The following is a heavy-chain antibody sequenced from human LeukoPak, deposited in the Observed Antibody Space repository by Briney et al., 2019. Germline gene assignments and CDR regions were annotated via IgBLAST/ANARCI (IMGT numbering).Heavy chain of an antibody. Sequence: GRSLRLSCAVSAFTFSSYGMHWVRQAPGKGLEWVAVISYDGSNKYYADSVKGRFTISRDNSKNTLYLQMNSLRAEDTAVYYCANSGYYDSSGHIDYWGQGTLVTVSS. J-gene: IGHJ4*02. CDR2: ISYDGSNK. CDR1: AFTFSSYG. CDR3: ANSGYYDSSGHIDY. V-gene: IGHV3-30*18. D-gene: IGHD3-22*01.